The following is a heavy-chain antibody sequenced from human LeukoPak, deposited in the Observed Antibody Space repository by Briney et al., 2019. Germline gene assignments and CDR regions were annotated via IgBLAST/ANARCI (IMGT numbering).Heavy chain of an antibody. CDR3: ARVSSVVVAADFDY. Sequence: PGGSLRLSCAGSGFTFSNYEMSWVRQAPGKGLEWVSYIRSSGSAMYYADSVKGRFTISRDNAKNSLYLQMNSLRAEDTAVYYCARVSSVVVAADFDYWGQGTLVTVSS. V-gene: IGHV3-48*03. J-gene: IGHJ4*02. CDR1: GFTFSNYE. CDR2: IRSSGSAM. D-gene: IGHD2-15*01.